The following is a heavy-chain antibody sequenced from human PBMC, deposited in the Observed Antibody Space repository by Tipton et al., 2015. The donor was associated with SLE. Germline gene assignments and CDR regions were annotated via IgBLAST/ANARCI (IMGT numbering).Heavy chain of an antibody. V-gene: IGHV3-9*01. CDR3: AKDNEGFDY. CDR2: ISWNSGSI. Sequence: SLRLSCAASGSTFDDYAMHWVRQAPGKGLEWVSGISWNSGSIGYADSVKGRFTISRDNAKNSLYLQMNSLRAEDTALYYCAKDNEGFDYWGQGTLVTVSS. CDR1: GSTFDDYA. J-gene: IGHJ4*02.